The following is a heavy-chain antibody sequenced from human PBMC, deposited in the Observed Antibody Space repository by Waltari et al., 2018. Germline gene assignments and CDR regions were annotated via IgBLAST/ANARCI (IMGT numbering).Heavy chain of an antibody. V-gene: IGHV4-34*01. Sequence: QVQLQQWGAGLLKPSETLSLTCAVYGGSFSRYYWRWIRQPPGKGLEWIGEINHSGSTNYNPSLKSRVTISVDTSKNQFSLKLSSVTAADTAVYYCARGPLRYFDWLLYGWFDPWGQGTLVTVSS. J-gene: IGHJ5*02. D-gene: IGHD3-9*01. CDR2: INHSGST. CDR1: GGSFSRYY. CDR3: ARGPLRYFDWLLYGWFDP.